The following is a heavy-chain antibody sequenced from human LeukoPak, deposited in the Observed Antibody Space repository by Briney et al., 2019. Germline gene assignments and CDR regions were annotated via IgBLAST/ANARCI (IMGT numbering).Heavy chain of an antibody. Sequence: GGSLRLSCAASGFTFSSYWMNWVRQAPGKGLEWVANIKQDGSDKYYVDSVKGRFTISRDNGKNSLSLQMNSLRAEDTAVYYCARGYYDSGGHGHYYFDYWGQGTLVTVSS. D-gene: IGHD3-22*01. J-gene: IGHJ4*02. V-gene: IGHV3-7*01. CDR3: ARGYYDSGGHGHYYFDY. CDR1: GFTFSSYW. CDR2: IKQDGSDK.